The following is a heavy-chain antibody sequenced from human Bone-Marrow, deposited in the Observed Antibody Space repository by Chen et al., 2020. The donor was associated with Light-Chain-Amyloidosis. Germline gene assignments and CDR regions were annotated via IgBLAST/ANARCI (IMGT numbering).Heavy chain of an antibody. V-gene: IGHV5-51*01. CDR1: GYTFPNYW. Sequence: EVQLEQSGPEVKKPGESLKISCKGSGYTFPNYWIGWVRQMPGKGLEWMGVIYPDASDARYSPSFEGQVTISADKSITTAYLQWRSLKASDTAMYYCARRRDGYNFDYWGQGTLVTVS. D-gene: IGHD5-12*01. J-gene: IGHJ4*02. CDR2: IYPDASDA. CDR3: ARRRDGYNFDY.